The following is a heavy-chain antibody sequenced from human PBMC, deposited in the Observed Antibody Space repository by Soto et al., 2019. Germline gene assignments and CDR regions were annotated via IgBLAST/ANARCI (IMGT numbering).Heavy chain of an antibody. CDR3: AKVARRITGTTVRDV. V-gene: IGHV3-23*01. J-gene: IGHJ6*02. D-gene: IGHD1-7*01. Sequence: GGSLRLSCAASGFTFSSYAMSWVRQAPGKGLEWVSAISGSGGSTYYADSVKGRFTSSRDNSKNTLYLQMNSLRAEDTAVYYCAKVARRITGTTVRDVWGQGTTVTVSS. CDR1: GFTFSSYA. CDR2: ISGSGGST.